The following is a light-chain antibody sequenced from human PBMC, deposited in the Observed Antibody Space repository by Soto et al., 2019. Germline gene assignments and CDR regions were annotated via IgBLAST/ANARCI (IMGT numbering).Light chain of an antibody. J-gene: IGLJ2*01. CDR2: EVS. CDR3: ISYTTTGALV. CDR1: IYDVGAYHY. Sequence: QSALTQPASVSGSPGQSTTISCTGTIYDVGAYHYVSWYQQFPGKAPKLILYEVSNRPSGISNRFSGFRSGSTASLTVSGLQPEDDAHYYCISYTTTGALVFGGGTQLTVL. V-gene: IGLV2-14*01.